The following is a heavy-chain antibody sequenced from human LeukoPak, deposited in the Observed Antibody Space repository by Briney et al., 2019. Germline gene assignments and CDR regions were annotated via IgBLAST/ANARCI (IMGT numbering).Heavy chain of an antibody. Sequence: PGGSLRLSCAASGFTFSSYAMGWVRQAPGKGLEWVSAISGSGGSTYYADSVKGRFTISRDNSKNTLYLQMNSLRAEDTAVYYCAKGRGSYSSRHFDYWGQGTLVTVSS. CDR2: ISGSGGST. D-gene: IGHD1-26*01. CDR1: GFTFSSYA. J-gene: IGHJ4*02. V-gene: IGHV3-23*01. CDR3: AKGRGSYSSRHFDY.